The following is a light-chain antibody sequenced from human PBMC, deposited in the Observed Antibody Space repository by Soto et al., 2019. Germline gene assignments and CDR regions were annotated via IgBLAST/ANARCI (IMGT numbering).Light chain of an antibody. CDR3: QQSHSTPPT. V-gene: IGKV1-33*01. CDR2: DAS. Sequence: DIQMTQSPSSLSASVGDRVTITCQASQDISNYLNWYQQKPGKAPKLLIYDASNLETGVPSRFSGSGSGTDFTFTISSLQPEDFASYYCQQSHSTPPTFGQGTKVEIK. J-gene: IGKJ1*01. CDR1: QDISNY.